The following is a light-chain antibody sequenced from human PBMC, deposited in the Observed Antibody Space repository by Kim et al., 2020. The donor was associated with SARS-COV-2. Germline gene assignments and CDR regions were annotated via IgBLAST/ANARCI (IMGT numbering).Light chain of an antibody. J-gene: IGKJ4*01. Sequence: DIQMTQSPSSLSASLGDRVTITCRASQCIRDSLAWFQQKPGKAPKSLIYAASNLQSGVPSKFSGSGSGTDFTLTITNLQPEDFATYYCQQSNTLPLTFGGGTKVDIK. CDR1: QCIRDS. CDR2: AAS. V-gene: IGKV1-16*02. CDR3: QQSNTLPLT.